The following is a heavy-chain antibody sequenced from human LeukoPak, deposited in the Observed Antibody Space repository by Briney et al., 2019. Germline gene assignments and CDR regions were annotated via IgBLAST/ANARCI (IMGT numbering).Heavy chain of an antibody. D-gene: IGHD3-10*01. V-gene: IGHV4-31*03. CDR1: GGSISSGGYY. J-gene: IGHJ4*02. CDR2: IYYSGST. CDR3: AGVPPTYYYGSGSYYKAGFIDY. Sequence: SQTLSLTCTVSGGSISSGGYYWSWIRQHPGKGLEWIGYIYYSGSTYYNPSLKSRVTISVDTSKNQFSLKLSSVTAADTAVYYCAGVPPTYYYGSGSYYKAGFIDYWGQGTLVTVSS.